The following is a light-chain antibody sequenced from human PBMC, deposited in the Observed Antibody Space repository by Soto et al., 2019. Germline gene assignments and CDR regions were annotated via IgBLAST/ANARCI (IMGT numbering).Light chain of an antibody. CDR3: QQFNNYPPT. CDR1: QSISSW. CDR2: DVS. V-gene: IGKV1-5*01. J-gene: IGKJ1*01. Sequence: DIQMTQSPSTLSASGGERVTITCRASQSISSWLAWYQQKPGKAPKVLIYDVSTLGSGVPSRFSGSGSGTEFTLTISSLQPEDFATYYCQQFNNYPPTFGQGTKVDIK.